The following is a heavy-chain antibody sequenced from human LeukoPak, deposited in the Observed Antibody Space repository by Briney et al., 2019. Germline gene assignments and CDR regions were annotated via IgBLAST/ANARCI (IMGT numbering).Heavy chain of an antibody. Sequence: GGSLRLSCAASGFTFSSYWMSWVRQAPGKGLEWVANIKQDGSEKYYVDSVKGRFTISRDNAKNSLYLQMNSLRAEDTAVYYCARVGEQQLVYYFDYWGQGTLVTVSS. J-gene: IGHJ4*02. CDR1: GFTFSSYW. CDR2: IKQDGSEK. D-gene: IGHD6-13*01. CDR3: ARVGEQQLVYYFDY. V-gene: IGHV3-7*01.